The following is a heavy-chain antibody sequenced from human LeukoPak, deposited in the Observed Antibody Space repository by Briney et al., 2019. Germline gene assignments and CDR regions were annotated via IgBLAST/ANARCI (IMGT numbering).Heavy chain of an antibody. CDR3: ARAPQRDGYNSYWYFDL. J-gene: IGHJ2*01. Sequence: PGGSLRLSCAVSGFTFNTYSMNWVRQAPGKGLAWVSYISSSSSTIYYADSVKGRFTISRDNAKNSLYLQMNSLSAEDTAVYYCARAPQRDGYNSYWYFDLWGRGTLVTVSS. CDR2: ISSSSSTI. CDR1: GFTFNTYS. V-gene: IGHV3-48*01. D-gene: IGHD5-24*01.